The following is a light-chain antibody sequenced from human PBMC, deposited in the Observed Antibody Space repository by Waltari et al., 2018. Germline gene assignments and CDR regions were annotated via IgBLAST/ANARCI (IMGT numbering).Light chain of an antibody. CDR3: QVWDSDSDHYV. CDR2: DDS. V-gene: IGLV3-21*02. CDR1: KIGSKT. J-gene: IGLJ1*01. Sequence: SYVLTQPPSVSVAPGQTASIACGGDKIGSKTVTWYQQKPGQAPGLVVYDDSNRPSGIPERFSGSNSGKTATLTISRVEAGDEADYYCQVWDSDSDHYVFGTGTEVTVL.